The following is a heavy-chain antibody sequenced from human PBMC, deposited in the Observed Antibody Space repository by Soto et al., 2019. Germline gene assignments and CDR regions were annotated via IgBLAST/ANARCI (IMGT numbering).Heavy chain of an antibody. V-gene: IGHV1-2*02. CDR3: AKEGDASGWFAY. J-gene: IGHJ4*02. CDR2: ISPKSGAT. CDR1: GYPLTDYY. Sequence: QVQLVQSGAEVKKPGASVKVSCKASGYPLTDYYIHWVRQAPGQGPEWLGWISPKSGATKFAQNFQGRVTMTRDTYINTAYMELSGLRSDDTAMYYCAKEGDASGWFAYWGQGTLVTVSS. D-gene: IGHD6-19*01.